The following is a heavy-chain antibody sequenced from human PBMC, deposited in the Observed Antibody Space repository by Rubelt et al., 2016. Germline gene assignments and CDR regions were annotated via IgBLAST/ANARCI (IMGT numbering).Heavy chain of an antibody. CDR3: ARYYYDSSGYVYFDY. CDR2: INAGNGNT. CDR1: GYTFTSYA. J-gene: IGHJ4*02. D-gene: IGHD3-22*01. Sequence: QVQLVQSGAEVKKPGASVKVSCKASGYTFTSYAMHWVRQAPGQRLEWMGWINAGNGNTKYSQKFQGRVTITRDTSASTAYRELSSLRSEDTAVYYCARYYYDSSGYVYFDYWGQGTLVTVSS. V-gene: IGHV1-3*01.